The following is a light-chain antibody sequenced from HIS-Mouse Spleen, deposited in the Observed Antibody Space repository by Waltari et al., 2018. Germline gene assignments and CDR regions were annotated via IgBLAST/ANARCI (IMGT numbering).Light chain of an antibody. V-gene: IGLV3-27*01. CDR3: YSAADNNEV. CDR1: VLAKKY. CDR2: KDS. J-gene: IGLJ3*02. Sequence: SYELTQPSSVSVSPGQTARITCSRDVLAKKYARWFQQKPGQAPVLVIYKDSERPSGIPARFSGSSSGTTVTLTIRGAQVEDEADYYCYSAADNNEVFGGGTKLTVL.